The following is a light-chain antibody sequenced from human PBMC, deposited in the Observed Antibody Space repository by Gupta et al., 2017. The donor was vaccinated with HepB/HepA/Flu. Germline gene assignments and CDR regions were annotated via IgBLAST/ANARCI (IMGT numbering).Light chain of an antibody. J-gene: IGLJ3*02. Sequence: QSVLTQPPSASGPPGQRVTISCSGSSSNIGSKNVNWYQQLPGTAPKLLIYSNYQRPSGVGDRFSGSKSGTSASLAISGLQSEDEADYYCATWDDSLRGWVFGGGTKLTVL. CDR3: ATWDDSLRGWV. V-gene: IGLV1-44*01. CDR2: SNY. CDR1: SSNIGSKN.